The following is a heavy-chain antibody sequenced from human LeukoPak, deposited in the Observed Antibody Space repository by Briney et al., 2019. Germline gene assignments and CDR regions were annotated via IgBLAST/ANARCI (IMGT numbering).Heavy chain of an antibody. V-gene: IGHV1-69*06. Sequence: SVKVSCKASGGTFSSYAISWVRQAPGQGLEWMGGIIPILGTANYAQKFQGRVTITADKSTSTAYMELSSLRSEDTAVYYCAFPGIAAAGEGVDYYYYGMDVWGKGTTVTVSS. CDR1: GGTFSSYA. CDR2: IIPILGTA. CDR3: AFPGIAAAGEGVDYYYYGMDV. D-gene: IGHD6-13*01. J-gene: IGHJ6*04.